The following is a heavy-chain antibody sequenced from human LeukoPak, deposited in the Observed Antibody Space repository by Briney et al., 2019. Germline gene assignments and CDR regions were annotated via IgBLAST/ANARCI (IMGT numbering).Heavy chain of an antibody. D-gene: IGHD3-9*01. CDR3: ARDNDRSRLAGVKYFYYLDV. Sequence: QTLSHTCASSGDSVSSNSAAWNWIRQSPSRGLERLGRTYYRSKWYNDYVVAVNSRITNNPDTSKNQYSLQLNSVTPEDTAVYYCARDNDRSRLAGVKYFYYLDVWGKGTTLTDSS. CDR1: GDSVSSNSAA. J-gene: IGHJ6*03. V-gene: IGHV6-1*01. CDR2: TYYRSKWYN.